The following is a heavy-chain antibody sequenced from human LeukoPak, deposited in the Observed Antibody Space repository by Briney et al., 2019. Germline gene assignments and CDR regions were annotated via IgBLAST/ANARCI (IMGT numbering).Heavy chain of an antibody. D-gene: IGHD6-6*01. J-gene: IGHJ4*02. CDR3: TRLGIAPRDFDY. CDR2: SRDKGNRYTT. V-gene: IGHV3-72*01. CDR1: GFTFSDHY. Sequence: GGSLRLSCAASGFTFSDHYIDWVRQAPGKGLEWVGRSRDKGNRYTTAYAASVRGRFTISRDDSKNSLYLQMNSLKIEDTAVYYCTRLGIAPRDFDYWGQGTLVTVSS.